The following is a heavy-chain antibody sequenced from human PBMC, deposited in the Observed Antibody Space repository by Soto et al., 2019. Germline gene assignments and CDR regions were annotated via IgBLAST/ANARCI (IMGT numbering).Heavy chain of an antibody. CDR2: IVVGSGNT. CDR3: VKDRDSNSWPSRDV. D-gene: IGHD3-22*01. CDR1: GFTFTSSA. Sequence: ASVKVSCKASGFTFTSSAVQWVRQARGQRLEWIGWIVVGSGNTNYAQKFQERVTITRDMSTSTAYMELSSLRSDDTAVYYCVKDRDSNSWPSRDVWGPGTTVTVSS. V-gene: IGHV1-58*01. J-gene: IGHJ6*02.